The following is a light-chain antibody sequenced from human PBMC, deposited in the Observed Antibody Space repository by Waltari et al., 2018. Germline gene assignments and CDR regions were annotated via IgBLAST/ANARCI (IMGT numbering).Light chain of an antibody. Sequence: DIQLTQSPSFLSASVGDRVTITCRASQDISSHLAWYQKKPGKAPKLLVYGASTLGSGVPSGFSGGGSGTEFTLTISSLQPEDFATYYCQQLNSYPITFGQGTRLEIK. CDR1: QDISSH. CDR3: QQLNSYPIT. CDR2: GAS. V-gene: IGKV1-9*01. J-gene: IGKJ5*01.